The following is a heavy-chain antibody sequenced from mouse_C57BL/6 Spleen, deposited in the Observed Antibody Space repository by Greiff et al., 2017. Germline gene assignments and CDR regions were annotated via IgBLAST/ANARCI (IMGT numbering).Heavy chain of an antibody. Sequence: VQLQQPGAELVKPGASVKLSCKASGYTFTSYWMHWVKQRPGQGLEWIGMIHPNSGSTYYNEKFKSKATLTVDKSTITAYMQLSSLTSEDSAVYYCARSYSNYPFDYWGQGTTLTVSS. CDR1: GYTFTSYW. J-gene: IGHJ2*01. CDR3: ARSYSNYPFDY. CDR2: IHPNSGST. D-gene: IGHD2-5*01. V-gene: IGHV1-64*01.